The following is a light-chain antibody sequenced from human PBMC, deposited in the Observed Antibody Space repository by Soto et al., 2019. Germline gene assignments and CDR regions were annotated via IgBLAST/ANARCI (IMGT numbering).Light chain of an antibody. V-gene: IGKV3-11*01. Sequence: EIVLTQSPATLSLSPWERATLSCRASQSVSSYLAWYQQKPGQAPRLLIYDASNRATGIPARFSGSGSGTDFTLTISSLEPEDFAVYYCQQSSNWPYTFGQGTKLEIK. J-gene: IGKJ2*01. CDR1: QSVSSY. CDR3: QQSSNWPYT. CDR2: DAS.